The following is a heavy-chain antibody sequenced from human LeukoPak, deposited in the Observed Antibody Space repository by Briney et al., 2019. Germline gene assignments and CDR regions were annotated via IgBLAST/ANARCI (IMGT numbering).Heavy chain of an antibody. J-gene: IGHJ5*02. CDR2: IIPIFDTA. D-gene: IGHD6-6*01. V-gene: IGHV1-69*05. CDR1: GGTFSNYA. Sequence: GTSVKVSCKTSGGTFSNYASSWVRQAPGQGLEWMGGIIPIFDTANYAQKFQGRVTITTDVSTSTAYMELSSLRSEDTAVYYCAREVIAARRNWFDPWGQGTLVTVSS. CDR3: AREVIAARRNWFDP.